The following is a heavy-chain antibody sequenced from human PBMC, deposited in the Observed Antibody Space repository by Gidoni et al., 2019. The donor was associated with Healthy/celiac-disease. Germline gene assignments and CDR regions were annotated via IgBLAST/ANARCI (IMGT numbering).Heavy chain of an antibody. Sequence: QVQLQESGPGLVKPSQTLSITCTVSGGSISSGSYYWSWIRQPAGKGLEWIGRIYTSGSTNYNPSLKSRVTISVDTSKNRFSLKLSSVTAADTAVYYCARWRATDDAFDIWGQGTMVTVSS. V-gene: IGHV4-61*02. CDR1: GGSISSGSYY. CDR3: ARWRATDDAFDI. D-gene: IGHD5-12*01. CDR2: IYTSGST. J-gene: IGHJ3*02.